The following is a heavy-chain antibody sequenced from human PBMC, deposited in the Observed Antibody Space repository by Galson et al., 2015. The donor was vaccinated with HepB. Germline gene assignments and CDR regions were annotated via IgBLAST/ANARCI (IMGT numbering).Heavy chain of an antibody. V-gene: IGHV3-21*01. CDR1: GFSFSSYA. D-gene: IGHD4-17*01. Sequence: LRLSCAASGFSFSSYAMSWVRQAPGKGLEWVSSISSSSSYIYYADSVKGRFTISRDNAKNSLYLQMNSLRAEDTAVYYCARDLNYGDYEFFLYWGQGTLVTVSS. J-gene: IGHJ1*01. CDR3: ARDLNYGDYEFFLY. CDR2: ISSSSSYI.